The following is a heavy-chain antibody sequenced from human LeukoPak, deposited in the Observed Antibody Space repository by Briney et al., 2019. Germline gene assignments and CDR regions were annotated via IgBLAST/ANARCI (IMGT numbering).Heavy chain of an antibody. CDR2: INPNSGGT. Sequence: ASVKVSCKASGYTFTGYYMHWVRQAPGQGLEWRGWINPNSGGTNYAQKFQGRVTMTRDTSISTAYMELSRLRSDDTAVYYCARAMVTTVVAPFDYWGQGTLVTVSS. D-gene: IGHD4-23*01. V-gene: IGHV1-2*02. J-gene: IGHJ4*02. CDR1: GYTFTGYY. CDR3: ARAMVTTVVAPFDY.